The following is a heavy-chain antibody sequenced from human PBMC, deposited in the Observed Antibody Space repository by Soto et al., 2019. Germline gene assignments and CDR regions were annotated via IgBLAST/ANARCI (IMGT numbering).Heavy chain of an antibody. V-gene: IGHV1-69*13. J-gene: IGHJ6*02. CDR2: IIPIFGTA. CDR3: AGSQMTTVGYYYGMDV. Sequence: VKVSCKASGYTFTSYAMPWVRLAPGQGLEWMGGIIPIFGTANYAQKFQGRVTITADKSTSTAYMELSSLRSEDTAVYYCAGSQMTTVGYYYGMDVWGQGATATVSS. CDR1: GYTFTSYA. D-gene: IGHD4-17*01.